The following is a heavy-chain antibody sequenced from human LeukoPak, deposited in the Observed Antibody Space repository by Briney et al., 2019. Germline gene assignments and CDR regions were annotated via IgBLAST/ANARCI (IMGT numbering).Heavy chain of an antibody. Sequence: GGSLRLSCAASGFTFSSFDMHWVRQPTGQGLEWVSPIGTASDTYYPGSVEGRFTLSRDNAKNSLYLQMNSLTAGDTAVYYCARGPPRGKYYYMDVWGKGTTVTVSS. CDR2: IGTASDT. D-gene: IGHD1-1*01. J-gene: IGHJ6*03. CDR1: GFTFSSFD. V-gene: IGHV3-13*01. CDR3: ARGPPRGKYYYMDV.